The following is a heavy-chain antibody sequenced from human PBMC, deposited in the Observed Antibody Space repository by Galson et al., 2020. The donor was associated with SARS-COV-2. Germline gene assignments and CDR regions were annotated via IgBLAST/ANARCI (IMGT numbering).Heavy chain of an antibody. V-gene: IGHV2-70*12. CDR3: AHSSTVAGTRWFDP. CDR1: GFSLSTSGMC. Sequence: TLTCTFSGFSLSTSGMCVSWIRQPPGKALEWLARIDWDDDKYYSTSLKTRLTISKDTSKNQVVLIMTNMDPVDTATYYCAHSSTVAGTRWFDPWGQGTLVTVSS. J-gene: IGHJ5*02. D-gene: IGHD6-13*01. CDR2: IDWDDDK.